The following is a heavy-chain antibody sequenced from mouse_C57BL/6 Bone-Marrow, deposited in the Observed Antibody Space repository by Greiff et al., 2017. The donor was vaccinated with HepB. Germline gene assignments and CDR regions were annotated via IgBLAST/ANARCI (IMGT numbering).Heavy chain of an antibody. CDR2: IYPRSGNT. Sequence: QVQLKQSGAELARPGASVKRSCKASGYTFTSYGISWVKQRTGQGLEWIGEIYPRSGNTYYNEKFKGKATLTADKSSSTAYMEPRSLTSEDSSVYFCASPTYGNYLSGYFDVWGTGTTVTVSS. CDR3: ASPTYGNYLSGYFDV. J-gene: IGHJ1*03. V-gene: IGHV1-81*01. D-gene: IGHD2-1*01. CDR1: GYTFTSYG.